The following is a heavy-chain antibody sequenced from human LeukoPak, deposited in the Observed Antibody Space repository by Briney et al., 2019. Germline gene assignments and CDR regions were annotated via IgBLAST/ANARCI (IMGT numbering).Heavy chain of an antibody. J-gene: IGHJ4*02. Sequence: GGSLRLSCAASGFTFSSYWMNWDRQAPGKGLVWVSRIASDGSSTTYADSVKGRFSVSRDNAKNTLYLQMNSLRVEDTAVYYCARGRPHGNDYWGQGTLVTVSS. V-gene: IGHV3-74*01. CDR2: IASDGSST. CDR3: ARGRPHGNDY. D-gene: IGHD4-23*01. CDR1: GFTFSSYW.